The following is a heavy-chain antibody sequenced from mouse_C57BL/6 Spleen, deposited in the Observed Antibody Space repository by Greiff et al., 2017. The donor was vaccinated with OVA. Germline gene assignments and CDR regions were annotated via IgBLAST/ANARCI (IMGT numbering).Heavy chain of an antibody. V-gene: IGHV5-4*01. J-gene: IGHJ3*01. CDR2: LSDGGSYT. Sequence: EVMLVESGGGLVKPGGSLKLSCAASGFTFSSYAMSWVRQTPEKRLEWVATLSDGGSYTYYPDNVKGRFTISRDNAKNNLYLQMSHLKSEDTAMYYCARDTDYYGSSPFAYWGQGTLVTVSA. CDR1: GFTFSSYA. D-gene: IGHD1-1*01. CDR3: ARDTDYYGSSPFAY.